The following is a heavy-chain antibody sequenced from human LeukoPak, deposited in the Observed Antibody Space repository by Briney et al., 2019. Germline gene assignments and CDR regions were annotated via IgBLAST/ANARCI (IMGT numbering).Heavy chain of an antibody. CDR2: IKQDESER. CDR1: GFTFSSFW. D-gene: IGHD3-9*01. Sequence: RLGGSLRLSCAASGFTFSSFWMTWVRQAPGKGLEWVANIKQDESERYYVDSVKGRFTVSRDNAKSSLYLQMSRLRVEDTAVYYCARADDRNDWSGELHVFDIWGQGTMVTVSS. CDR3: ARADDRNDWSGELHVFDI. V-gene: IGHV3-7*01. J-gene: IGHJ3*02.